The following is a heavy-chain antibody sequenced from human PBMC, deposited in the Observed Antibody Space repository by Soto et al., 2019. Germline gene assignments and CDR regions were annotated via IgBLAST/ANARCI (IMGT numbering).Heavy chain of an antibody. CDR3: ARDLAAAGTDNWFDP. CDR2: IWYDGSNK. V-gene: IGHV3-33*01. Sequence: QVQLEESGGGVVQPGRSLRLSCAASGFTFSSYGMHWVRQAPGKGLEWVAVIWYDGSNKYYADSVKGRFTISRDNSKNTLYLQMNSLRAEDTAVYYCARDLAAAGTDNWFDPWGQGTLVTVSS. D-gene: IGHD6-13*01. CDR1: GFTFSSYG. J-gene: IGHJ5*02.